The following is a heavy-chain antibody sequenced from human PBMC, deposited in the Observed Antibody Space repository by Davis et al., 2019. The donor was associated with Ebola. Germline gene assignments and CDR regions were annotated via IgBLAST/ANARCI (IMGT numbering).Heavy chain of an antibody. D-gene: IGHD2-15*01. CDR3: ARTIPEIYCSGGSCYSGEGLNWFDP. Sequence: ASVKVSCKASGYTFTSYGISWVRQAPGQGLEWMGWISAYNGNTNYAQKLQGRVTMTTDTSTSTAYMELRSLRSDDTAVYYCARTIPEIYCSGGSCYSGEGLNWFDPWGQGTLVTVSS. V-gene: IGHV1-18*01. CDR1: GYTFTSYG. CDR2: ISAYNGNT. J-gene: IGHJ5*02.